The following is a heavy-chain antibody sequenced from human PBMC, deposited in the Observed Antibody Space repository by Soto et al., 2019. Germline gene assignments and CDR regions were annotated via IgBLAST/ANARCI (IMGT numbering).Heavy chain of an antibody. J-gene: IGHJ5*02. CDR2: IYYSGST. CDR1: GGSISSSSYY. Sequence: QLQLQESGPGLVKPSETLSLTCTVSGGSISSSSYYWGWIRQPPGKGLEWIGSIYYSGSTYYNPSLKSRVTISVDTSKNQFSLKLSSVTAADTAVYYCARLNVVLLWFGESPGGWFDPWGQGTLVTVSS. V-gene: IGHV4-39*01. CDR3: ARLNVVLLWFGESPGGWFDP. D-gene: IGHD3-10*01.